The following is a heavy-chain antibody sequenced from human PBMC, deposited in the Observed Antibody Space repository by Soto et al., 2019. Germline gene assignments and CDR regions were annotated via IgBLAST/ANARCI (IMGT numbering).Heavy chain of an antibody. CDR3: ARHEKLELNAFDI. Sequence: EVQLVESGGGLVQPGGSLRLSCAASGFTVSSNYMSWVRQAPGKGLEWVSVIYSGGSTYYADSVKGRFTTSRDNSKNTLYLQMNSLRAEDTAVYYCARHEKLELNAFDIWGQGTMVTVSS. V-gene: IGHV3-66*04. CDR1: GFTVSSNY. D-gene: IGHD1-7*01. J-gene: IGHJ3*02. CDR2: IYSGGST.